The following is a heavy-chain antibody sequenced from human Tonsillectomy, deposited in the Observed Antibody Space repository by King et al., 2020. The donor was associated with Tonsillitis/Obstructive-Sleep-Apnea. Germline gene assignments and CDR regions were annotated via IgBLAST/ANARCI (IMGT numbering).Heavy chain of an antibody. J-gene: IGHJ4*02. CDR1: GFTFSSYA. V-gene: IGHV3-64*01. Sequence: EVQLVESGGGLVQPGGSLRLSCAASGFTFSSYAMHWVRQAPGKGLEYVSAISSNGGSTYYANSVKGRFTISRDNSKNTLYLQMGSLRAEDMAVYYCARVRIIFGVPGHYFDYWGQGTLVTVSS. CDR2: ISSNGGST. CDR3: ARVRIIFGVPGHYFDY. D-gene: IGHD3-3*02.